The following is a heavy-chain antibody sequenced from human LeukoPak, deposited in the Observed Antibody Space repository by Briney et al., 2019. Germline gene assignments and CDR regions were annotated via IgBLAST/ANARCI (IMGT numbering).Heavy chain of an antibody. CDR2: ISYDGSNK. D-gene: IGHD5-24*01. CDR1: GFTFSSYA. Sequence: GGSLRLSCAASGFTFSSYAMHWVRQAPGKGLEWVAVISYDGSNKYYADSVKGRFTISRDNSKNTLYLQMNSLRAEDTAVYYCARKSRDGYNYDAFDIWAKGQWSPSLQ. J-gene: IGHJ3*02. CDR3: ARKSRDGYNYDAFDI. V-gene: IGHV3-30*04.